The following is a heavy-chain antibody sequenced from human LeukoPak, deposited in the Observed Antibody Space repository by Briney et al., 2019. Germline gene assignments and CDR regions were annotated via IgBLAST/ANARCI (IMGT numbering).Heavy chain of an antibody. CDR3: ARKGDSSGWYLGRDLGDAFDI. CDR2: IIPIFGTA. D-gene: IGHD6-19*01. Sequence: SVKVSCKASGGTFSSYAISWVRQAPGQGLEWMGGIIPIFGTANYAQKFQGRVTITADKSTSTAYMELSSLRSEDTAVYYCARKGDSSGWYLGRDLGDAFDIWGQGTMVTVSS. CDR1: GGTFSSYA. V-gene: IGHV1-69*06. J-gene: IGHJ3*02.